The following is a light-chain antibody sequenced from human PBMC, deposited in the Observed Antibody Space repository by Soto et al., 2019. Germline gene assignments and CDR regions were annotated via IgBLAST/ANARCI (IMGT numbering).Light chain of an antibody. J-gene: IGKJ4*01. V-gene: IGKV1-5*03. CDR1: QNIRSW. Sequence: DIPMTQSPSTLSTFVGDRVTITCRASQNIRSWLAWFQQKPGKAPKLLIYKASNLENGVPSRFSGSGSGTEFTLTTNSLQPDDFATYYCQHYDGYPFTFGGGTKVEIK. CDR2: KAS. CDR3: QHYDGYPFT.